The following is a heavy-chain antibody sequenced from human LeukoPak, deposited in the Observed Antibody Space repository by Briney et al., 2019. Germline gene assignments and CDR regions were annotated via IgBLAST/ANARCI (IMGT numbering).Heavy chain of an antibody. CDR2: ISYDGSNK. CDR3: AKGVFSYDSSGDN. V-gene: IGHV3-30-3*01. D-gene: IGHD3-22*01. Sequence: GGSLRLSCAASGFTFSSYAMHWVRQAPGKGLEWVAVISYDGSNKYYADSVKGRFTISRDNSKNTLYLQMNSLRAEDTAVYYCAKGVFSYDSSGDNWGQGTLVTVSS. CDR1: GFTFSSYA. J-gene: IGHJ4*02.